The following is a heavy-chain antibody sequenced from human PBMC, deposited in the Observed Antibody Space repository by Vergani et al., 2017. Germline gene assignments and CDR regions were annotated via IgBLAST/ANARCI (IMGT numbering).Heavy chain of an antibody. Sequence: QLQLQESGPGLVKPSETLSLTCTVSGGSISSSSYYWGWIRQPPGKGLEWIGGIYYSGRTYYNPSLKSRVTISVDTSKNQFSLKLSAVTAADTAVYYCAREATVTTAYAFDIWGQGTMVTVSS. CDR3: AREATVTTAYAFDI. V-gene: IGHV4-39*07. J-gene: IGHJ3*02. CDR2: IYYSGRT. CDR1: GGSISSSSYY. D-gene: IGHD4-17*01.